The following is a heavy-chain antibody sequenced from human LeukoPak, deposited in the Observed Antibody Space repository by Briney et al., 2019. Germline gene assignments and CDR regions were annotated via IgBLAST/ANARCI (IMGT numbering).Heavy chain of an antibody. Sequence: GESLKISCQGSGSTYTNYWIAWVRQMPGKGLEWMGIIWPDDSDVRYSPSFQGQVTISADKSTDTAYLQWSSLKASDTAMYYCARKGRDISRVFWFDSWGQGTLVTVSS. CDR2: IWPDDSDV. CDR1: GSTYTNYW. CDR3: ARKGRDISRVFWFDS. V-gene: IGHV5-51*01. D-gene: IGHD5-24*01. J-gene: IGHJ5*01.